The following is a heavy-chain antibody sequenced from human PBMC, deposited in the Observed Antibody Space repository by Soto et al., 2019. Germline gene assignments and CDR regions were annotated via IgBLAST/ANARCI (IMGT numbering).Heavy chain of an antibody. Sequence: GASVKVSCKVSGYTLTELSMHWVRQAPGKGLEWMGGFDPEDGETIYAQKFQGRVTMTEDTTTDTAYMELSSLRSEDTAVDYCATGRRFLERLVFWGQGTLVTVSS. D-gene: IGHD3-3*01. CDR3: ATGRRFLERLVF. CDR1: GYTLTELS. V-gene: IGHV1-24*01. CDR2: FDPEDGET. J-gene: IGHJ4*02.